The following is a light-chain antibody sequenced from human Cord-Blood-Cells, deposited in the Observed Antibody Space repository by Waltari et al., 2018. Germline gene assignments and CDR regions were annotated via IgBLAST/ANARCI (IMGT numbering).Light chain of an antibody. CDR1: SSDVGGSNS. Sequence: QSALTQPASVSGSPGNSITIPCTGTSSDVGGSNSVSWYQQHPGKAPKLMIYDVSNRPSGVSNRFSGSKSGNTASLTISGLQAEDEADYYCSSYTSSSTVVFGGGTKLTVL. V-gene: IGLV2-14*01. CDR2: DVS. CDR3: SSYTSSSTVV. J-gene: IGLJ2*01.